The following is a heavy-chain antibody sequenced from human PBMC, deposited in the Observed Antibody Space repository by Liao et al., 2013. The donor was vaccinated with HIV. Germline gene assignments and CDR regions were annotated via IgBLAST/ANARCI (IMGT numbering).Heavy chain of an antibody. CDR2: ISHSGRT. Sequence: QVQLQQWGAGLLKPSETLSLTCAVYGGSFSSHYWSWIRQSPGKGLEWIGEISHSGRTDYNPSLKSRVSISLDTSKNQISLKLTSVTAADTAVYYCARGSDYSDYVAPGTQKYFDPWGQGTLVTVSS. J-gene: IGHJ4*02. D-gene: IGHD4-11*01. CDR3: ARGSDYSDYVAPGTQKYFDP. V-gene: IGHV4-34*02. CDR1: GGSFSSHY.